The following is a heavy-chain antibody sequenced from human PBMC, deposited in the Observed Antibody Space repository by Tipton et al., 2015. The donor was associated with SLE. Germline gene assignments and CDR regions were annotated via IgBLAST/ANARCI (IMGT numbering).Heavy chain of an antibody. V-gene: IGHV4-34*01. CDR2: INHTGST. CDR1: GGSFSGYN. CDR3: ARGPPFDY. J-gene: IGHJ4*02. Sequence: SLTCAVYGGSFSGYNWSWIRQPPGKGLQWIGEINHTGSTNYNPSLKSRVTISVDTSKNQFSLKLSSVTAADTAVYYCARGPPFDYWGQGTLVTVSS.